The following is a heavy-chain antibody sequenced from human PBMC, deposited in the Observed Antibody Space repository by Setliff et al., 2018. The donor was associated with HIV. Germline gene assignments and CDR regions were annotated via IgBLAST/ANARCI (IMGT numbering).Heavy chain of an antibody. CDR3: ATDGIGGWLRPMPGY. V-gene: IGHV1-18*01. D-gene: IGHD5-12*01. CDR2: INVYNGDT. J-gene: IGHJ4*02. Sequence: ASVKVSCKASGYPFSNFGVSWVRQAPGQGLEWMAWINVYNGDTKYSQDLQGKVTITRDTSASTAYMELSSLRSEDTAVYYFATDGIGGWLRPMPGYWGQGTQVTVAS. CDR1: GYPFSNFG.